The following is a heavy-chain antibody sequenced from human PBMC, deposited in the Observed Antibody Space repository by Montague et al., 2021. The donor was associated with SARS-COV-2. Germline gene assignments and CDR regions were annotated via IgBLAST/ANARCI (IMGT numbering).Heavy chain of an antibody. CDR3: ARASITMVRGVTRWYFDL. V-gene: IGHV4-59*13. CDR1: GGSISSYY. D-gene: IGHD3-10*01. J-gene: IGHJ2*01. CDR2: IYYSGST. Sequence: SETLSLTCTVSGGSISSYYWSWIRQPPGKGLELIGYIYYSGSTNYNPSLKSRVTISVDTSKNQFSLKLSSVTAADTAVYYCARASITMVRGVTRWYFDLWGRGTLVTVSS.